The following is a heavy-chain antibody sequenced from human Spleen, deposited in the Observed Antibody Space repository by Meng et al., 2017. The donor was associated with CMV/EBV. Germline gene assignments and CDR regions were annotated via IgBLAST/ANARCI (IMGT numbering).Heavy chain of an antibody. J-gene: IGHJ4*02. V-gene: IGHV3-30*04. D-gene: IGHD3-22*01. CDR2: ISYDGEIK. Sequence: GESLKISCAASGFAFSNYPMHWVRQAPGKGLEWVAVISYDGEIKYYADSVKGRFTISRDSSMHTLYLQMSSLRTEDTAVYYCARAPVIGALIVWGGYFDYWGQGTLVTVSS. CDR3: ARAPVIGALIVWGGYFDY. CDR1: GFAFSNYP.